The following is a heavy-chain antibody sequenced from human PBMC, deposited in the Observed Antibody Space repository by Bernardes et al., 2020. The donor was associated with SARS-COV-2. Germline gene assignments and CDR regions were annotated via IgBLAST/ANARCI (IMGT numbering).Heavy chain of an antibody. D-gene: IGHD3-3*01. Sequence: SVKVSCKASGYTFAGYYMHWVRQAPGQGREGMGLINPNSCGTNYAQKFQGRVIMTRDTSISTDYMKPSRLRTDDTAVDYCAGVGVASMIIGSGFDYWGQGTLVTVSS. CDR2: INPNSCGT. CDR3: AGVGVASMIIGSGFDY. V-gene: IGHV1-2*02. J-gene: IGHJ4*02. CDR1: GYTFAGYY.